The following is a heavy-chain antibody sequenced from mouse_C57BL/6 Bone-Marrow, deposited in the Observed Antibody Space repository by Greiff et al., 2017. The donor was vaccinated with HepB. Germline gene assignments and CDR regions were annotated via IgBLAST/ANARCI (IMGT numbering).Heavy chain of an antibody. CDR3: ARGLYDYFDD. CDR2: ILPGSGST. V-gene: IGHV1-9*01. CDR1: GYTFTGYW. Sequence: QVQLQQSGAELMKPGASVKLSCKATGYTFTGYWIEWVKQRPGHGLEWIGEILPGSGSTNYNEKFKGKATFTADTSSDTAYMQLCSLTTEDSAIYYCARGLYDYFDDWGQGTTLTVSS. D-gene: IGHD1-1*01. J-gene: IGHJ2*01.